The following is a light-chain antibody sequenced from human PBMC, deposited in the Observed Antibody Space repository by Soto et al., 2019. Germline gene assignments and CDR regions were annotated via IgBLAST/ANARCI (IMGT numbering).Light chain of an antibody. CDR2: EVR. J-gene: IGLJ1*01. CDR1: SSDIGGYDY. Sequence: QSVLTQPASVSGSPGQSITISCTGTSSDIGGYDYVSWYQQRPGKAPKLMIYEVRYRPSGVPDRFSGSKSGNTASLTVSGLQAEDEADYYCSSYAGSSNVFGTGTKVTVL. V-gene: IGLV2-8*01. CDR3: SSYAGSSNV.